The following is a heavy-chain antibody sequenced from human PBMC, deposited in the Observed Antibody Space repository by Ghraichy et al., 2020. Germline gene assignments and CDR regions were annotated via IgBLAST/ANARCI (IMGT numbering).Heavy chain of an antibody. D-gene: IGHD3-3*01. CDR2: ISDYGDMI. CDR1: GFTFNKYA. V-gene: IGHV3-64D*06. Sequence: GGSLRLSCSASGFTFNKYAMHWVRQAPGKGLEYVSVISDYGDMIFYADSVKGRFTISRDNSKNTLYLQMSSLRPEDTALYYCASLFGINRPIDYWGQGTLVTVSS. CDR3: ASLFGINRPIDY. J-gene: IGHJ4*02.